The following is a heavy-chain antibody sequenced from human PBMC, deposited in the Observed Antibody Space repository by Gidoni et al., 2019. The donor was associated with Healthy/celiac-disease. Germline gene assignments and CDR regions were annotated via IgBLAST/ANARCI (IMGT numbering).Heavy chain of an antibody. CDR1: GFTFSSYA. V-gene: IGHV3-23*01. CDR2: ISGSGGST. J-gene: IGHJ5*02. Sequence: EVQLLESGGGLVQPGGSLRLSCAASGFTFSSYAMSWVRQAQGKGLEWVSAISGSGGSTYYADSVKGRFTISRDNSKNTLYLQMNSLRAEDTAVYYCAIITMVRGVMAWGQGTLVTVSS. D-gene: IGHD3-10*01. CDR3: AIITMVRGVMA.